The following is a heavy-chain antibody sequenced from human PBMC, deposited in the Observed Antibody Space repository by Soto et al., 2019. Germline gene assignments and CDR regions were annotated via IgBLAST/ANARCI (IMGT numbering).Heavy chain of an antibody. CDR1: GFTVSSNY. Sequence: EVQLVESGGGLIQPEGSLRLSCAASGFTVSSNYMSWVRQAPGKGLEWVSVIYSGGSTYYADSVKGRFTISRDNSKNTLYLQMNSLRAEDTAVYYCARAASGITIFGVAPTHLDYWGQGTLVTVSS. CDR3: ARAASGITIFGVAPTHLDY. J-gene: IGHJ4*02. D-gene: IGHD3-3*01. CDR2: IYSGGST. V-gene: IGHV3-53*01.